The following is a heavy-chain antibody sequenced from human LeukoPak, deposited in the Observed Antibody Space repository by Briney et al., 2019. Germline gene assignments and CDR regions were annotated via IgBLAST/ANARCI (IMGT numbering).Heavy chain of an antibody. V-gene: IGHV3-23*01. D-gene: IGHD3-16*01. CDR2: ISASGGAT. Sequence: PGGSLRLSCVASGFTFSDYAMSWVRQTPGKGLEWVSTISASGGATYYSNSVKGRFAISRDKSKSTLSLQMNSLRAEDTALYYCAKELPTLVYYYMEVWGKGTTVTVSS. CDR1: GFTFSDYA. J-gene: IGHJ6*03. CDR3: AKELPTLVYYYMEV.